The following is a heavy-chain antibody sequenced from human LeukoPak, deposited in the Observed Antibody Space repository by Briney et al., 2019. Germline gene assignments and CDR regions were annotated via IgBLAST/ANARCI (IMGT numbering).Heavy chain of an antibody. CDR3: ARDPLSYDILTGWSRTINWFDP. J-gene: IGHJ5*02. CDR2: IYYSGST. Sequence: SETLSLTCTVSGGSISIYYWSWIPQPPERGLECIGYIYYSGSTNYNPSLKSRVTISVDTSKNQFSLKLSSVTAADTAVYYCARDPLSYDILTGWSRTINWFDPWGQGTLVTVSS. D-gene: IGHD3-9*01. CDR1: GGSISIYY. V-gene: IGHV4-59*01.